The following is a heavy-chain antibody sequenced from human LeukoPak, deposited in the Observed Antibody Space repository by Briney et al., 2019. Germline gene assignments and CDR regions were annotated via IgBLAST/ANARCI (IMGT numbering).Heavy chain of an antibody. J-gene: IGHJ4*02. Sequence: GESLKISCKGPGYSFTSYWIGWVRQMPGKGLEWMGIIYPGDSDTRYSPSFQGQVTISADKSISTAYLQWSSLKASDTAMYYCARTTSPTYYYDSSGYPFDYWGQGTLVTVSS. D-gene: IGHD3-22*01. CDR2: IYPGDSDT. CDR3: ARTTSPTYYYDSSGYPFDY. CDR1: GYSFTSYW. V-gene: IGHV5-51*01.